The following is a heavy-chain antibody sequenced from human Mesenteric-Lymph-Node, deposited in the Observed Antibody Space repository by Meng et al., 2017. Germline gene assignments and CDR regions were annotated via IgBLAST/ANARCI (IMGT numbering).Heavy chain of an antibody. CDR3: ARDIRAYGMDV. CDR2: INPNGGST. J-gene: IGHJ6*02. Sequence: ASVKVSCKASGYTFSTYYIHWVRQAPGQGLEWMGVINPNGGSTFYAQRFQGRVTMTTDTSTSTAYMELRSLRSDDTAVYYCARDIRAYGMDVWGQGTTVTVSS. CDR1: GYTFSTYY. D-gene: IGHD3-3*02. V-gene: IGHV1-46*01.